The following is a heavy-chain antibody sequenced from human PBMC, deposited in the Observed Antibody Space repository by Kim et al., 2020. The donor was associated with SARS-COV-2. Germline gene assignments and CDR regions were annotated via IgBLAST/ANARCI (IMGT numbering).Heavy chain of an antibody. CDR1: GSSISSGYY. Sequence: SETLSLTCTVSGSSISSGYYWGWIRQPPGQGLEWLGSIYHSSSTSYNPPPKSRVTISVDTSKNQFSLKLLSVTAADTAVYYCARDDEWELPFDYWGQGTLVAVSS. V-gene: IGHV4-38-2*02. J-gene: IGHJ4*02. CDR3: ARDDEWELPFDY. D-gene: IGHD1-26*01. CDR2: IYHSSST.